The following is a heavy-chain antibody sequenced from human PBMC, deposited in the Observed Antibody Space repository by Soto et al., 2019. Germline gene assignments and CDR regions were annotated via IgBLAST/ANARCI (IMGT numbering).Heavy chain of an antibody. V-gene: IGHV3-74*03. CDR1: GFSFSNSW. Sequence: EVQLVESGGGLVKPGGSLRLSCAASGFSFSNSWMHWVRQAPGKGLVWVSHINSDGSRKTYGDSVRGRFTMSRDNAKNTLYLQVNSLRAEDTAVYYCARGLKNDVLTVPFDLWGPGSLVTVSS. CDR2: INSDGSRK. CDR3: ARGLKNDVLTVPFDL. J-gene: IGHJ4*02. D-gene: IGHD1-1*01.